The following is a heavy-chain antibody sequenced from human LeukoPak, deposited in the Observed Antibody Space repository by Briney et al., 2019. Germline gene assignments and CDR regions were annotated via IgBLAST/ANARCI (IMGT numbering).Heavy chain of an antibody. J-gene: IGHJ4*02. Sequence: PGGSLRLSCAASGFTFSSYGMSWVRQAPGKGLEWVSAISGSGGSTYYADSVKGRFTISRDNSKNTLYLQMNSLRAEDTAVYYCAKGSPFDVYVWGSYRPFDYWGQGTLVTVSS. D-gene: IGHD3-16*02. CDR3: AKGSPFDVYVWGSYRPFDY. V-gene: IGHV3-23*01. CDR1: GFTFSSYG. CDR2: ISGSGGST.